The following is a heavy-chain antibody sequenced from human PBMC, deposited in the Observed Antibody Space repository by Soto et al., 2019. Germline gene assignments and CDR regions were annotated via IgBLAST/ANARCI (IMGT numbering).Heavy chain of an antibody. V-gene: IGHV1-3*04. Sequence: QVQLVQSGAEVKKPGASVKVSCKASGYTFTSYAIHWVRQAPGQRLEWMGWINTAKDNTKYSQKFQGRVTITKDTSASIVYMELSSLRSEDTAVYYCARGSSWSYFDYGGEGTLVTVSS. J-gene: IGHJ4*02. D-gene: IGHD6-13*01. CDR2: INTAKDNT. CDR3: ARGSSWSYFDY. CDR1: GYTFTSYA.